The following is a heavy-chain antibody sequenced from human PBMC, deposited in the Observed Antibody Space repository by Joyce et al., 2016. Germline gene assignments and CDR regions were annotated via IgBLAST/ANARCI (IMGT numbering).Heavy chain of an antibody. D-gene: IGHD3-16*01. V-gene: IGHV1-18*04. CDR3: ARDLYALAGTEGDDYYGMDV. CDR1: GYSFTTYG. Sequence: QVQLMQSGPEVKKPGASVKVSCKASGYSFTTYGLNWVRQAPGQGLEGMGWISVYNGYTNYAQKFQGRVTMTTDKSTTTAYMEVTSLTTDDTAVDYCARDLYALAGTEGDDYYGMDVWGQGTTVIVSS. CDR2: ISVYNGYT. J-gene: IGHJ6*02.